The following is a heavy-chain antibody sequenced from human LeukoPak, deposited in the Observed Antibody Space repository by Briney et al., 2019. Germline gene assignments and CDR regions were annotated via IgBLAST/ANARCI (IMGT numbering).Heavy chain of an antibody. J-gene: IGHJ4*02. CDR3: ARQLDYYDKRDY. CDR1: GYSFTNYG. CDR2: IGPSDSYS. Sequence: GESLKISCKGSGYSFTNYGISWVRQMPGKGLEWMGRIGPSDSYSNYGPSFQGHVTISADRSISTAYLQWRSLKASDTAMYYCARQLDYYDKRDYWGQGTLVTVAS. D-gene: IGHD3-22*01. V-gene: IGHV5-10-1*01.